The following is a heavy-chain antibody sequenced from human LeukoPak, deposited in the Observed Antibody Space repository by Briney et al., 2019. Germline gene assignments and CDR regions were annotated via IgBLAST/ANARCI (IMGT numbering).Heavy chain of an antibody. CDR3: ARDSAGNDY. CDR1: GFTFSTYW. Sequence: PGRSLRLSCEASGFTFSTYWMSWVRQAPGKGLEWVANIKQDGSEKYYVDSVKGRFTISGDNAKNSLYLQMNSLRAEDTAMYYCARDSAGNDYWGQGTLVTVSS. D-gene: IGHD6-13*01. CDR2: IKQDGSEK. J-gene: IGHJ4*02. V-gene: IGHV3-7*01.